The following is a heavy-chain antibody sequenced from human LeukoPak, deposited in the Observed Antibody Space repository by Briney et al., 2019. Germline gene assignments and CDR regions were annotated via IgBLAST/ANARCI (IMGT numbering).Heavy chain of an antibody. D-gene: IGHD6-13*01. V-gene: IGHV1-18*01. Sequence: SVKVSCKASGGTFSSYAISWVRQAPGQGLEWMGWISAYNGNTNYAQKLQGRVTMTTDTSTSTAYMELRSLRSDDTAVYYCARLSSGSWGYYFDYWGQGTLVTVSS. CDR2: ISAYNGNT. CDR1: GGTFSSYA. J-gene: IGHJ4*02. CDR3: ARLSSGSWGYYFDY.